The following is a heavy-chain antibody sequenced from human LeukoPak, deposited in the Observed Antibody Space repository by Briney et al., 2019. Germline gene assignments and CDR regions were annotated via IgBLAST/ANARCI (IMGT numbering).Heavy chain of an antibody. Sequence: ASVKVSCKSPGYTFTSYYMYWVRKAPGQGLEWMGIINPSGGSTSYAQKFQGRVTMTRDTSTSTVYMELSSLRSEDTAVYYCARDSGMVRGTVDYWGQGTLVTVSS. CDR3: ARDSGMVRGTVDY. CDR2: INPSGGST. J-gene: IGHJ4*02. CDR1: GYTFTSYY. D-gene: IGHD3-10*01. V-gene: IGHV1-46*01.